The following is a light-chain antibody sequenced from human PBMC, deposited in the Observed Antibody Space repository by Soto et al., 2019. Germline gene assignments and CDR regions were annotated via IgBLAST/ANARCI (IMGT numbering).Light chain of an antibody. CDR2: KAS. J-gene: IGKJ4*01. V-gene: IGKV1-5*03. CDR1: QSISSW. CDR3: QQYATYPLT. Sequence: DIQMTQSPSTLSASVGDRVTITCRASQSISSWLAWCQQKAGKAPKLLIYKASSLESGVPSRFSGSGSGTEFTLTISSLQSDHFATYYCQQYATYPLTFGGGTKVEIK.